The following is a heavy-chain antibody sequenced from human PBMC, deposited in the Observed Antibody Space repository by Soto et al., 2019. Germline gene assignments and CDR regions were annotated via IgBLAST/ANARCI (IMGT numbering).Heavy chain of an antibody. Sequence: SETLSLTCTVSGGSISSYYWSWIRQPPGKGLEWIGYIYYSGSTNYNPSLKSRVTISVDTSKNQFSLKLSSVTAADTAVYYCARDIGVGGLAAAGYNWFDPWGQGTLVTVSS. CDR2: IYYSGST. J-gene: IGHJ5*02. CDR1: GGSISSYY. D-gene: IGHD6-13*01. CDR3: ARDIGVGGLAAAGYNWFDP. V-gene: IGHV4-59*01.